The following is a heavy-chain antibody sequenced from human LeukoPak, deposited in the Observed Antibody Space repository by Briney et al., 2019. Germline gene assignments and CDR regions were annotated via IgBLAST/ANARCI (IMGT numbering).Heavy chain of an antibody. D-gene: IGHD1-1*01. CDR2: IYYSGST. CDR3: ARTDLAPTTVYWNDFDY. Sequence: SETLSLTCTVSGGSISSGGYYWSWIRQHPGKGLEWIGYIYYSGSTYYNPSLKSRVTISVDTSKNQFSLKLSSVTAADTAVYYCARTDLAPTTVYWNDFDYWGQGTLVTVSS. V-gene: IGHV4-31*03. CDR1: GGSISSGGYY. J-gene: IGHJ4*02.